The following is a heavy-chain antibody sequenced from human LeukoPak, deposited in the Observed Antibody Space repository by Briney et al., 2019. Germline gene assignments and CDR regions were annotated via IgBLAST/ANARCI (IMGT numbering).Heavy chain of an antibody. CDR2: INHSGST. CDR3: ARRYITEDY. D-gene: IGHD1-20*01. V-gene: IGHV4-34*01. CDR1: GRSFRGYH. J-gene: IGHJ4*02. Sequence: SETQSLTCAVYGRSFRGYHWRRIRQPPGKGLQWIGEINHSGSTNYNPSLKSRVTISVDTSKNQFSLKLSSVTAADTAVYYCARRYITEDYWGQGTLVTVSS.